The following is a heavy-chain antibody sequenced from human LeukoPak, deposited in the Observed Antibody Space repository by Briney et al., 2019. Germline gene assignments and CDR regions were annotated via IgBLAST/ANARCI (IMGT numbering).Heavy chain of an antibody. CDR2: INPNSGGT. CDR3: ARGGVEMATINFDY. CDR1: GYTFTGYY. Sequence: GASVKVSCKASGYTFTGYYMHWVRQAPGQGPEWMGWINPNSGGTNYAQKFQGWVTMTRDTSISTAYMELSRLRSDDTAVYYCARGGVEMATINFDYWGQGTLVTVSS. V-gene: IGHV1-2*04. J-gene: IGHJ4*02. D-gene: IGHD5-24*01.